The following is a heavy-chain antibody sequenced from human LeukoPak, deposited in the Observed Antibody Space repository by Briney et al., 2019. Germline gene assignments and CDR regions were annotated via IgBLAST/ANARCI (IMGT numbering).Heavy chain of an antibody. Sequence: SEPLSLPCSVSGSSISSGNYWGWIRLPPGKGLQWLGSIYHSGSTYYNPSLKSRVTISVDTSKNQFSLKLSSVTAADTAVYYCAKGYCRGNSCYDDRGAFDYWGQGTLVTVSS. CDR2: IYHSGST. J-gene: IGHJ4*02. V-gene: IGHV4-38-2*02. CDR3: AKGYCRGNSCYDDRGAFDY. CDR1: GSSISSGNY. D-gene: IGHD2-2*01.